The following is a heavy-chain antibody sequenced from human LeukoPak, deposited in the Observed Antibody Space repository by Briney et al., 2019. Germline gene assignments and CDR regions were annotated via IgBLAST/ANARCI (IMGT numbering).Heavy chain of an antibody. J-gene: IGHJ6*02. Sequence: GGSLRLSCAASGFTFSSYGMHWVRQAPGKGLEWVAVIWYDGSNKYYADSVKARFTISRDNSKNTLYLQMNSLRAEDTAVYYCAREDSSGTYGMDVWGQGTTVTVSS. CDR3: AREDSSGTYGMDV. D-gene: IGHD6-19*01. CDR1: GFTFSSYG. V-gene: IGHV3-33*01. CDR2: IWYDGSNK.